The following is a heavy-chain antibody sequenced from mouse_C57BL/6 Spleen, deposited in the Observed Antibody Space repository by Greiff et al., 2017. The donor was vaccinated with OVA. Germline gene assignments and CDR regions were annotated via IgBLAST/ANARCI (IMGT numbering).Heavy chain of an antibody. J-gene: IGHJ2*01. CDR2: IDPSDSYT. CDR3: ARSPFFDY. CDR1: GYTFTSYW. V-gene: IGHV1-50*01. Sequence: QVQLQQPGAELVKPGASVKLSCKASGYTFTSYWMQWVKQRPGQGLEWIGEIDPSDSYTNYHQKFKGKATLTVDTSSSTAYMQLSSLTSEDSAVYYCARSPFFDYWGQGTTLTVSS.